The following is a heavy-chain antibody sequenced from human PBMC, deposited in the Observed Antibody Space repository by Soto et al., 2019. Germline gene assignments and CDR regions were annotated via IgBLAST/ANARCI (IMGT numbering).Heavy chain of an antibody. CDR2: IISTGIST. D-gene: IGHD4-17*01. CDR1: GFSFSTFA. J-gene: IGHJ5*02. Sequence: EVQILESGGGLIQPGGSLRLSCAASGFSFSTFAMTWVRQAPGKGLEWVSTIISTGISTYYADSVKGRFTISRANSKNTLYLQMNSLRAGDSAVYYCAKGNYGDYGGFDPWGQGTLVTVSS. CDR3: AKGNYGDYGGFDP. V-gene: IGHV3-23*01.